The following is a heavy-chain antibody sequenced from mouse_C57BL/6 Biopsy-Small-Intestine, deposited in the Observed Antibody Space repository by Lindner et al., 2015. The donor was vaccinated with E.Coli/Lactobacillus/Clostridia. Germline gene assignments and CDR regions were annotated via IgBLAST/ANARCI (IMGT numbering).Heavy chain of an antibody. Sequence: SVKVSCKASGYIFTGHYIHWVRQAPGQGLEWMGWINPNSGGTNYAQKFQGRVTMTRDTSINTAYMELSGLASDDTAVYYCVRDQKATFGVFMIMDYWGQGTLVTASS. J-gene: IGHJ4*01. CDR2: INPNSGGT. CDR1: GYIFTGHY. D-gene: IGHD1-2*01. CDR3: VRDQKATFGVFMIMDY. V-gene: IGHV1-53*01.